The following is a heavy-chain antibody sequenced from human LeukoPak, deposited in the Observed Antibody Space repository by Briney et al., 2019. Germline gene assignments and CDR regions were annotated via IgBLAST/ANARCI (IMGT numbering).Heavy chain of an antibody. CDR1: GYTFTSYG. CDR2: ISAYNGKT. D-gene: IGHD4-17*01. Sequence: ASVKVSCKASGYTFTSYGVSWVRQAPGQGLEWMGWISAYNGKTNYAQKLQGRVTMTTDTSTSTAYMELRSLRSDDTAVYYCARVSGMTTVTYFDYWGQGTLVTVSS. J-gene: IGHJ4*02. CDR3: ARVSGMTTVTYFDY. V-gene: IGHV1-18*01.